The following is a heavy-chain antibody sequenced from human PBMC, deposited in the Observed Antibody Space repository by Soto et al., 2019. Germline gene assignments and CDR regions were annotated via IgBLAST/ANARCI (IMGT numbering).Heavy chain of an antibody. J-gene: IGHJ4*02. V-gene: IGHV3-48*01. CDR2: ISSSSSTI. CDR3: ARDGSYQNFDY. CDR1: GFTFSSYS. D-gene: IGHD1-26*01. Sequence: EVQLVESGGGLVQPGGSLRLSCAASGFTFSSYSMNWVRQAPGKGLEWVSYISSSSSTIYYADSVKGRFTISRDNAKNSLYLQMNILRAEDTAVYYWARDGSYQNFDYWGQGTLVTVSS.